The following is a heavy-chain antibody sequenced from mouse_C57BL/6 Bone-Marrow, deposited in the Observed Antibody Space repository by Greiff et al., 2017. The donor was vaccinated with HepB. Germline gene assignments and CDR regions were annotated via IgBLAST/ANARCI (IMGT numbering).Heavy chain of an antibody. D-gene: IGHD2-14*01. V-gene: IGHV1-81*01. CDR1: GYTFTSYG. J-gene: IGHJ1*03. Sequence: VQLVESGAELARPGASVKLSCKASGYTFTSYGISWVKQRPGQGLEWIGEIYPRSGNTYYNAKFKGKATLTADKSSSTAYMELRSLTSEDSAVYFCARGYRWYFDVWGTGTTVTVSS. CDR2: IYPRSGNT. CDR3: ARGYRWYFDV.